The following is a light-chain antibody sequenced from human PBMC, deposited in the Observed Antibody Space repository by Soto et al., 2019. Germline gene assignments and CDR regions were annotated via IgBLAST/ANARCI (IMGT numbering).Light chain of an antibody. CDR1: QSISTN. V-gene: IGKV3-15*01. J-gene: IGKJ5*01. Sequence: EIVMTQSPATLSVSPGERATLSCRASQSISTNLAWYQQKPGQAPRLLIYGASTRATGIPARFSGSGSETDFTLTISSLQSEDFAVYYCQQYGDSPRTFGQGTRLEI. CDR3: QQYGDSPRT. CDR2: GAS.